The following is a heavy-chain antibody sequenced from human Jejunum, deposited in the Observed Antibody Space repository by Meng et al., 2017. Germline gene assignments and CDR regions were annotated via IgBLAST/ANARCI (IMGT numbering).Heavy chain of an antibody. CDR2: ISPYNGNT. CDR1: GYTFTTYG. J-gene: IGHJ5*02. CDR3: ARVRRHNWFDP. Sequence: HVQLVQSGPEVKKPGASVKVSCKASGYTFTTYGITWVRQAPGQGLEWMGWISPYNGNTNYAQKFQGRLTMTTDTSTTTTYMELRSLTSDDTAVYYCARVRRHNWFDPWGQGTLVTVSS. V-gene: IGHV1-18*01.